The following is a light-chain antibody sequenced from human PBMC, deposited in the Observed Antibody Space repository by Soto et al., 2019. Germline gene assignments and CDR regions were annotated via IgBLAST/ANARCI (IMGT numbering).Light chain of an antibody. CDR1: QSVSNY. V-gene: IGKV3-11*01. Sequence: EIVLTQSPATLSLSPGERATLSCRASQSVSNYLAWYQQNPGQAPRLLIYDASNRATGIPARFSGSGSGTDVTLTISSLEPEDFAVYYCQQRSNWPPLTFGGGTKVEIK. CDR2: DAS. J-gene: IGKJ4*01. CDR3: QQRSNWPPLT.